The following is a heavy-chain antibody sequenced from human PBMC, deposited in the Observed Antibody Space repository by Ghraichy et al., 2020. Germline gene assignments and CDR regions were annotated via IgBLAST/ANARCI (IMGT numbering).Heavy chain of an antibody. V-gene: IGHV3-48*03. CDR3: ARGGGRGYNYNAFDI. CDR2: ISSGDTTI. D-gene: IGHD5-24*01. CDR1: GFSFSNYV. J-gene: IGHJ3*02. Sequence: GESLNISCAASGFSFSNYVMNWVRQAPGKGLEWVSFISSGDTTIYADSVKGRFTISRDNAKNSLYLQMNSLRVEDTAVYFCARGGGRGYNYNAFDIWGQGTMVTVSS.